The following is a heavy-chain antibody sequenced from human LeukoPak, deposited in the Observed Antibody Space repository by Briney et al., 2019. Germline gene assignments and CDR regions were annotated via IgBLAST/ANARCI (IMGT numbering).Heavy chain of an antibody. J-gene: IGHJ6*02. V-gene: IGHV4-30-2*01. D-gene: IGHD3-3*01. Sequence: TLSLPCTVSGGSISSGGHSWSWIRPPRGKGLEWIGYIYHSGSGSTYYNPSLKSRVTISIDKSKNQFSLKLNSVTAADTAVYYCARINDFWSGPTLDVWGQGTTVTVSS. CDR1: GGSISSGGHS. CDR2: IYHSGSGST. CDR3: ARINDFWSGPTLDV.